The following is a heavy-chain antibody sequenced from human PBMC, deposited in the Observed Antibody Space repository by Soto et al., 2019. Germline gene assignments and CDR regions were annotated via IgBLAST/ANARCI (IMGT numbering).Heavy chain of an antibody. D-gene: IGHD3-3*01. Sequence: ASVKVPCKASGYTFTSYYMHWVRQAPGQGLEWMGIINPSGGSTSYAQKFQGRVTMTRDTSTSTVYMELSSLRSEDTAVYYCARAIFGVVPSYYYYMDVWGKGTTVTVSS. CDR3: ARAIFGVVPSYYYYMDV. J-gene: IGHJ6*03. CDR2: INPSGGST. CDR1: GYTFTSYY. V-gene: IGHV1-46*03.